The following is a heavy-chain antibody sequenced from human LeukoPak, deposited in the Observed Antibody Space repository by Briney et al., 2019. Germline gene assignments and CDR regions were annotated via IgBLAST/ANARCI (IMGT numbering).Heavy chain of an antibody. Sequence: SETLSLTCTVSGGSISSYYWSWIRQPPGKGLEWIAYIYYSGSTDYNPSLKSRVTISVVTSKNQFSLKLSSVTAADTAVYYCARHDYYDSSGYLMSPFDYWGQGTLVTVSS. CDR2: IYYSGST. V-gene: IGHV4-59*08. CDR3: ARHDYYDSSGYLMSPFDY. CDR1: GGSISSYY. D-gene: IGHD3-22*01. J-gene: IGHJ4*02.